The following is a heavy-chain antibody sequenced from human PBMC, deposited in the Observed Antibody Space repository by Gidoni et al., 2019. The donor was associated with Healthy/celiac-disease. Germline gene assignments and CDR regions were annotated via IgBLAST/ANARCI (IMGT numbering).Heavy chain of an antibody. CDR2: ISAYNGNT. Sequence: QVQLVQSGAEVKKPGASVKVSCKASGYTFTNYGIRWVRQAPGQGLEWMGWISAYNGNTNYAQKLQGRVTMTTDTSTSTAYMELRSLRSDDTAVYYCASSGRVPAARGYYYGMDVWGQGTTVTVSS. V-gene: IGHV1-18*04. J-gene: IGHJ6*02. D-gene: IGHD2-2*01. CDR3: ASSGRVPAARGYYYGMDV. CDR1: GYTFTNYG.